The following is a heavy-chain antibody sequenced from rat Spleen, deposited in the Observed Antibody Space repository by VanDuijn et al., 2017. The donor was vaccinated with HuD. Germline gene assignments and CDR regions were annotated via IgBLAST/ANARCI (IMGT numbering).Heavy chain of an antibody. CDR1: GPSFSNYD. CDR2: ISAGGVST. J-gene: IGHJ2*01. D-gene: IGHD1-10*01. Sequence: EVQLVESGGGLVQPGRSMKLSCAASGPSFSNYDMAWVRQAPTKGLEWVAYISAGGVSTYYRDSVKGRFTTSRDNAKSTLYLQMDSLRSEDTATYYCTQQLGDWFAYWGQGVMVTVSS. CDR3: TQQLGDWFAY. V-gene: IGHV5-27*01.